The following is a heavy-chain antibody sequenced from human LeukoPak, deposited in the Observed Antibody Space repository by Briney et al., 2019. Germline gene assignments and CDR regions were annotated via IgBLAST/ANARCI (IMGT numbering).Heavy chain of an antibody. D-gene: IGHD6-19*01. CDR3: EKGGVAVAGFDS. J-gene: IGHJ4*02. CDR1: GGSISSYY. V-gene: IGHV3-23*01. CDR2: ISGSGGIT. Sequence: RASETLSLTCTVSGGSISSYYWSWIRQPAGKGLEWVSAISGSGGITYYADSVKGRFTISRDNSKNTLYLQMNSLRAEDTAVYYCEKGGVAVAGFDSWGLGTLVTVSS.